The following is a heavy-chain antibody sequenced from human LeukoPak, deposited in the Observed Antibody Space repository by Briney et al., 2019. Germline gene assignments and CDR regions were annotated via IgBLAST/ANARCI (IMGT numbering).Heavy chain of an antibody. V-gene: IGHV3-23*01. D-gene: IGHD6-19*01. CDR3: ARGLRYSTGWYYFDY. Sequence: SSASGGTTYYADSVKGHFTISRDNSKNTLYLQMNSLSAEDTAVYYCARGLRYSTGWYYFDYWGQGTLVTVSS. J-gene: IGHJ4*02. CDR2: SSASGGTT.